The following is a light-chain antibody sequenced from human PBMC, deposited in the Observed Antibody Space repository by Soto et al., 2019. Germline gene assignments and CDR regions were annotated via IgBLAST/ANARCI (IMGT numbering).Light chain of an antibody. J-gene: IGKJ4*01. Sequence: DILLIQSPATLSASVGDRITITCRASENIFKFLAWYQQRSWSAPNLLIYAASDLERGVPSRFSGSGSGTEFTLTIDNLQPNDSATYFCQHYHSQSITFGGGTQVDVK. V-gene: IGKV1-5*01. CDR1: ENIFKF. CDR3: QHYHSQSIT. CDR2: AAS.